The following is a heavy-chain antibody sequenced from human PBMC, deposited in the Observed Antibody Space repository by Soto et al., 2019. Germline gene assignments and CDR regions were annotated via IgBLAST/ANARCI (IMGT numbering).Heavy chain of an antibody. J-gene: IGHJ4*02. D-gene: IGHD2-21*02. Sequence: EVQLLDSGGGLVQPGGSLRLSCAASGFTFSSYAMSWVRQAPGKGLEWVSGITDNGGGTHYADSVRGRFTISRDNSKNTLYLQMNALRADDTAVYYCAKAWCSYGDCYSPGNWGQGTLVIVSS. CDR2: ITDNGGGT. V-gene: IGHV3-23*01. CDR1: GFTFSSYA. CDR3: AKAWCSYGDCYSPGN.